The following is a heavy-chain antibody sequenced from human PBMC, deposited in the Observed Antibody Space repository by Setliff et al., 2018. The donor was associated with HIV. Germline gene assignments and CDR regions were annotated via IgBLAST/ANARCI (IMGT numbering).Heavy chain of an antibody. D-gene: IGHD1-26*01. CDR1: GGSIRSGSYY. J-gene: IGHJ6*03. Sequence: SETLSLTCTVSGGSIRSGSYYWNWIRQPAGKGLEWIGHIYTSGSTNYNPSLTSPVTISLDTSKNQFSLKLRSVTAADAAVYYCVRENSGSYPDFSFYMDVWGKGTTVTVSS. CDR2: IYTSGST. CDR3: VRENSGSYPDFSFYMDV. V-gene: IGHV4-61*09.